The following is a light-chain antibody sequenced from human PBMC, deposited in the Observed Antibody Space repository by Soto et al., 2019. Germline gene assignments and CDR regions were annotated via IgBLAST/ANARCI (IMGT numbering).Light chain of an antibody. Sequence: EIVMTQSPVILSVSPGERATLSCRASQNININLAWYQQRPGQAPRVLIYGASSRASGIPDRFSGSGSGTDFTLTINRLEPDDFVFYYCQQYKDWPPLTFGGGTRVDMK. CDR2: GAS. V-gene: IGKV3D-15*01. J-gene: IGKJ4*01. CDR3: QQYKDWPPLT. CDR1: QNININ.